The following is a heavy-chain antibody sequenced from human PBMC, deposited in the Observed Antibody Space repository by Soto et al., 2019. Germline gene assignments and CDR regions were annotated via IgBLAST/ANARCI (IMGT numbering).Heavy chain of an antibody. CDR3: AREGISGALDI. V-gene: IGHV4-59*01. J-gene: IGHJ3*02. CDR2: IYSSGTT. Sequence: QVQLQESGPGLVKPSETLSLTCTVSGGSIRSYYWSWIRQPPGKGLEWIGYIYSSGTTNYNPPLTSXXIXSXDTSKNQFSLHLRSVTAADTAMYFCAREGISGALDIWGQGTVVTVSS. CDR1: GGSIRSYY. D-gene: IGHD6-13*01.